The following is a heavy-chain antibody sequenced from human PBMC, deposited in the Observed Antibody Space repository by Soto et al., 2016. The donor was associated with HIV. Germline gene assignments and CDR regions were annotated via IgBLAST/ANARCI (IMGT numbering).Heavy chain of an antibody. CDR2: INENGRTT. Sequence: AASGFSSSNYWMHWVRQVPGKGLVWVSRINENGRTTTYADSVRGRFTIFRDYSKNTLYLQMNNLRVEDTAVYYCSRDTFGPYDFWGQGTLVTVSS. J-gene: IGHJ4*02. CDR1: GFSSSNYW. CDR3: SRDTFGPYDF. D-gene: IGHD3-16*01. V-gene: IGHV3-74*03.